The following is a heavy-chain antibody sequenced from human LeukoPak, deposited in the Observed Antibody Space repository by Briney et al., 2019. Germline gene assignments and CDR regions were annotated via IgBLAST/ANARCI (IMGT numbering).Heavy chain of an antibody. V-gene: IGHV4-38-2*02. J-gene: IGHJ4*02. CDR3: ARTYSASLRGDY. Sequence: ETLSLTCSVSGDSISSGYYWSWIRQSPGKGLEWIASIYHSGSMFYNPSLKSRVTISVDTSKNQFSLKMTSVTAADTAVYYCARTYSASLRGDYWGQGTLVTVSS. D-gene: IGHD1-26*01. CDR1: GDSISSGYY. CDR2: IYHSGSM.